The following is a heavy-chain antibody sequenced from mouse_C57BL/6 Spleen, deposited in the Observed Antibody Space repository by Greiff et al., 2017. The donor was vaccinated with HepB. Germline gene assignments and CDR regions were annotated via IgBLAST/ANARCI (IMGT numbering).Heavy chain of an antibody. J-gene: IGHJ1*03. V-gene: IGHV7-1*01. Sequence: EVKVVESGGGLVQSGRSLRLSCATSGFTFSDFYMEWVRQAPGKGPEWIAASRNKANDYTTEYSASVKGRFIVSRDTSQSILYLQMNALRAEDTAIYYCARDAHYDYWYFDVWGTGTTVTVSS. CDR1: GFTFSDFY. CDR2: SRNKANDYTT. D-gene: IGHD2-4*01. CDR3: ARDAHYDYWYFDV.